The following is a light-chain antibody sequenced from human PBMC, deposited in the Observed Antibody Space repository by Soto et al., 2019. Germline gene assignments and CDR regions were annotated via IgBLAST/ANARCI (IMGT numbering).Light chain of an antibody. CDR1: SSDVGGYNY. J-gene: IGLJ1*01. Sequence: QYVLTQPRSVSGSPGQSVTISCTGTSSDVGGYNYVSWYQQHPGKAPKLMIYDVSKRPSGVPDRFSGSKSGNTASLTISGLQAEDEADYYCCSYAGSYTLYVFGTGTSSPS. V-gene: IGLV2-11*01. CDR2: DVS. CDR3: CSYAGSYTLYV.